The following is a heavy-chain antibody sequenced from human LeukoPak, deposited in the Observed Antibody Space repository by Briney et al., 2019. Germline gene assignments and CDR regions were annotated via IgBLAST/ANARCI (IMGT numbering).Heavy chain of an antibody. D-gene: IGHD3-10*01. J-gene: IGHJ4*02. CDR2: MNPNSGNT. Sequence: ASAKVSCKASGYTFTSYDINWARQATGQGLEWMGWMNPNSGNTGYAQKFQGRVTMTRNTSISTAYMELSSLRSEDTAVYYCARVLSWFGELFVYYFDYWGQGTLVTVSS. CDR1: GYTFTSYD. V-gene: IGHV1-8*01. CDR3: ARVLSWFGELFVYYFDY.